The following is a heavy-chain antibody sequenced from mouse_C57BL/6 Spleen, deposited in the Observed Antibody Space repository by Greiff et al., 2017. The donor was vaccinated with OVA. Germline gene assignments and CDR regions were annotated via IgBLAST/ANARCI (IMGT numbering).Heavy chain of an antibody. D-gene: IGHD2-2*01. CDR3: ARSDYGDDRETSYYFDY. Sequence: QVQLQQPGAELVMPGASVKLSCKASGYTFTSYWMHWVKQRPGQGLEWIGEIDPSDSYTNYNQKFKGKSTLTVDKSSSTAYMQLSSLTSEDSAVYYCARSDYGDDRETSYYFDYWGQGTTLTVSS. CDR1: GYTFTSYW. V-gene: IGHV1-69*01. J-gene: IGHJ2*01. CDR2: IDPSDSYT.